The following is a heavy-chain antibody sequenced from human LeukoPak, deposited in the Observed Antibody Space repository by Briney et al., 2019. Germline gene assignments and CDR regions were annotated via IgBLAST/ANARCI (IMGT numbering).Heavy chain of an antibody. D-gene: IGHD2-15*01. CDR2: ISGSGGST. CDR1: GFTFSSYA. V-gene: IGHV3-23*01. CDR3: AKEGTGGYCSGGSCYLDY. J-gene: IGHJ4*02. Sequence: GGSLRLSCAASGFTFSSYAMSWVRQAPGKGLEWVSAISGSGGSTYYADSVKGRFTISRDNSKNTLYLQMNSLRAEDTAVYYCAKEGTGGYCSGGSCYLDYWGQGTLVNVSS.